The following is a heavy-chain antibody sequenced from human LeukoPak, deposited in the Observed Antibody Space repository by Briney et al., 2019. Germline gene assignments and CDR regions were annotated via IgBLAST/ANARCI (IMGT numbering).Heavy chain of an antibody. D-gene: IGHD2-15*01. CDR2: ISAYNGNT. CDR1: GYTFTSYG. V-gene: IGHV1-18*01. CDR3: ARLGYCSGGSCYSPPDY. Sequence: ASVKVSCKASGYTFTSYGISWVRQAPGQGLEWMGWISAYNGNTNYAQKLQGRVTMTTDTSTSTAYMELRSLRSDDTAVYYCARLGYCSGGSCYSPPDYWGQGTLVTVSS. J-gene: IGHJ4*02.